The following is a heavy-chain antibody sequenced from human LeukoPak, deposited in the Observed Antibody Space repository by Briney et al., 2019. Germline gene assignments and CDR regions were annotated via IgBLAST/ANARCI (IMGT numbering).Heavy chain of an antibody. CDR2: PGPSSNAI. V-gene: IGHV3-48*02. J-gene: IGHJ4*02. CDR1: GFTFSGYS. CDR3: ARAAYSSGPDY. D-gene: IGHD6-25*01. Sequence: GGSLRLSCAASGFTFSGYSMNWVRQAPGKGLEWVSYPGPSSNAIHYADSVKGRFTISRDNAKNSLYLLMNSLRDEDTAVYYCARAAYSSGPDYWGQGTLVTVSS.